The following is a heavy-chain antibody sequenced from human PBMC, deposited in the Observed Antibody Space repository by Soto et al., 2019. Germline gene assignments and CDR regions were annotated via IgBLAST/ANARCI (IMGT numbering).Heavy chain of an antibody. V-gene: IGHV3-33*08. CDR3: ARGLTTDY. D-gene: IGHD2-21*01. J-gene: IGHJ4*02. CDR1: GFPFSNYA. Sequence: GGSLRLSCAASGFPFSNYAMHWVRQAPGKGLEWVAVIWYDGSTKYYADSVKGRFTISRDNSKNTVYLQMNSLRAEDSAIYYCARGLTTDYWGQGTLVTVSS. CDR2: IWYDGSTK.